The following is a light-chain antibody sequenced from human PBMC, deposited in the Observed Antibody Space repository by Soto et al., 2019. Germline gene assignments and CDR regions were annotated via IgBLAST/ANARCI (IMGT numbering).Light chain of an antibody. CDR2: GVY. CDR1: QIIKTFY. V-gene: IGKV3-20*01. J-gene: IGKJ5*01. Sequence: IVLTQSPGTLSLSPGETATLSCRASQIIKTFYFGWYQQKPGQSPRLLIYGVYSRATGTPHRFSGSGSGTNFTLTISRLEPEDSAVYYCQFYGSSLITFGQGTRLEIK. CDR3: QFYGSSLIT.